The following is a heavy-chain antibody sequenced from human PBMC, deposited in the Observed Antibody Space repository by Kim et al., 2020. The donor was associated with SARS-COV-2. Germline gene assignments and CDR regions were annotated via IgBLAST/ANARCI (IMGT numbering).Heavy chain of an antibody. CDR1: GGSISSSNW. CDR3: ARDLGYYYDSSGYYPLRLYGMDV. D-gene: IGHD3-22*01. J-gene: IGHJ6*02. V-gene: IGHV4-4*02. CDR2: IYHSGST. Sequence: SETLSLTCAVSGGSISSSNWWSWVRQPPGKGLEWIGEIYHSGSTNYNPSLKSRVTISVDKSKNQFSLKLSSVTAADTAVYYCARDLGYYYDSSGYYPLRLYGMDVWGQGTTVTVSS.